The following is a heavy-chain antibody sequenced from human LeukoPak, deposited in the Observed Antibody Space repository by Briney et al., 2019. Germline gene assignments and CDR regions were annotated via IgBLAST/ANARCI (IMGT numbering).Heavy chain of an antibody. V-gene: IGHV3-23*01. CDR3: AKRTGVTELHFDH. J-gene: IGHJ4*02. D-gene: IGHD1-7*01. Sequence: PGGFLRLSCAASGFTFSNYVMGWVRQAPGKGLEWVSAISGNSDGADYADSVRGRFTISRDNSKNTLYQQMNSLRAEDTAVYYCAKRTGVTELHFDHWGQGTLVTVSS. CDR2: ISGNSDGA. CDR1: GFTFSNYV.